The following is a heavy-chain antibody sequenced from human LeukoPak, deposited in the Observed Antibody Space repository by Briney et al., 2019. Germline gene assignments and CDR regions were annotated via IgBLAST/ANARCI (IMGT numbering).Heavy chain of an antibody. CDR2: IIPILGIA. CDR3: ARDYYDSSGYYSPTNYYYGMDV. CDR1: GGTFSSYA. V-gene: IGHV1-69*04. Sequence: GASVKVSCKASGGTFSSYAISWVRQAPGQGLEWMGRIIPILGIANYAQKFQGRVTITADKSTSTAYMELRSLRSDDTAVYYCARDYYDSSGYYSPTNYYYGMDVWGQGTTVTVSS. D-gene: IGHD3-22*01. J-gene: IGHJ6*02.